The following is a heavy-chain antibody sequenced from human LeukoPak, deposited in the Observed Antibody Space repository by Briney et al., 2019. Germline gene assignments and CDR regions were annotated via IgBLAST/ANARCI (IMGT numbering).Heavy chain of an antibody. CDR1: GYSFTSYW. CDR2: IYPGDSDT. J-gene: IGHJ5*02. Sequence: GESLQISCKGSGYSFTSYWIGWVRQLPGKGLEWMGIIYPGDSDTRYSPSFQGQVTISADESISTAYLQWSSLKASDTAMYYCARRLAAVAGTDWFDPWGQGTLVTVSS. D-gene: IGHD6-19*01. V-gene: IGHV5-51*01. CDR3: ARRLAAVAGTDWFDP.